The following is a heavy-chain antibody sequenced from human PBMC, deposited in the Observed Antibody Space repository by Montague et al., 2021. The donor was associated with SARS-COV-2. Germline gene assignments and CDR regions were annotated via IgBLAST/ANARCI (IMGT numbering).Heavy chain of an antibody. CDR1: GFTVSSNY. Sequence: SLRLSCAASGFTVSSNYMSWVRQAPVKGLEWVSVIYSGVSTYYAXSVXGLFTISRHNSKNTLYLQMNSLRAEDTAVYSCARGLRIAAAGTGSGYYYGMDVWGQGTTVTVSS. V-gene: IGHV3-53*04. CDR2: IYSGVST. D-gene: IGHD6-13*01. J-gene: IGHJ6*02. CDR3: ARGLRIAAAGTGSGYYYGMDV.